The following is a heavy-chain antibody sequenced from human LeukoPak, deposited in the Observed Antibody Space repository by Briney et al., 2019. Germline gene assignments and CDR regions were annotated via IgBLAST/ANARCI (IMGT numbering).Heavy chain of an antibody. CDR1: GGSISRSDW. Sequence: SETLSLTCAVSGGSISRSDWWSWVRQPPGKGLEWIGEIYHSGSTNYNPSLKSRVTISADKSKNQVSLKLTSVTAADTAVYYCARLSVIVGAALEYYYYYMDVWGQGTTVTVSS. CDR3: ARLSVIVGAALEYYYYYMDV. J-gene: IGHJ6*03. D-gene: IGHD1-26*01. CDR2: IYHSGST. V-gene: IGHV4-4*02.